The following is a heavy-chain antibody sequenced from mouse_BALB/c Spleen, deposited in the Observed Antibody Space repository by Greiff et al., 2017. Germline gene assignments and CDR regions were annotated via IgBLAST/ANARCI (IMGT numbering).Heavy chain of an antibody. CDR3: ARDYGYDDYAMDY. Sequence: QVQLQQSGAELARPGASVKLSCKASGYTFTSYWMQWVKQRPGQGLEWIGAIYPGDGDTRYTQKFKGKATLTADKSSSTAYMQLSSLASEDSAVYYCARDYGYDDYAMDYWGQGTSVTVSS. J-gene: IGHJ4*01. D-gene: IGHD2-2*01. CDR2: IYPGDGDT. CDR1: GYTFTSYW. V-gene: IGHV1-87*01.